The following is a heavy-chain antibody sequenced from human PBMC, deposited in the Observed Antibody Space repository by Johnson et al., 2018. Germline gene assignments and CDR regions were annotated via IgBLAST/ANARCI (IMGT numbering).Heavy chain of an antibody. CDR3: AKDSTERDFYYYGVDV. Sequence: EVQLVESGGGLVQPGGSLRLSCAASGFTFSSYAMTWVRQAPGKGLEWVSLISGSGGSTYYTDSVKGRFTISRDNSKNTLYLQMNSLRAEDTAVYYCAKDSTERDFYYYGVDVWGQGTTVTVSS. V-gene: IGHV3-23*04. CDR1: GFTFSSYA. J-gene: IGHJ6*02. CDR2: ISGSGGST. D-gene: IGHD2/OR15-2a*01.